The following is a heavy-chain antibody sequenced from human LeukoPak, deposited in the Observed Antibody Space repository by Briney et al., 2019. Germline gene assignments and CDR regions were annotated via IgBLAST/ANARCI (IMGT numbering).Heavy chain of an antibody. Sequence: SETLSLTCTVSGGSISSYYWSWIRQPPGKGLEWIGYIYYSGSNNYNPSLRGRVTMSVDTSNNQFSLKLSSVTAADTAVYYCAREVVAATPSSYMDVWGKGTTVTVSS. CDR2: IYYSGSN. CDR1: GGSISSYY. V-gene: IGHV4-59*01. D-gene: IGHD2-15*01. CDR3: AREVVAATPSSYMDV. J-gene: IGHJ6*03.